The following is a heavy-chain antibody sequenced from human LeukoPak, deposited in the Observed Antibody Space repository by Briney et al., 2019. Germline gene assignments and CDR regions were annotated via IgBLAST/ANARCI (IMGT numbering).Heavy chain of an antibody. CDR1: GYTFTGYY. J-gene: IGHJ4*02. V-gene: IGHV1-2*02. CDR2: INPNSGGT. Sequence: ASVKVSCKASGYTFTGYYMHWVRWAPGQGLEWMGWINPNSGGTNYAQKFQGRVTMTRDTSISTAYMELSRLRSDDTAVYYCAREVGIAVARDYWGQGTLVTVSS. CDR3: AREVGIAVARDY. D-gene: IGHD6-19*01.